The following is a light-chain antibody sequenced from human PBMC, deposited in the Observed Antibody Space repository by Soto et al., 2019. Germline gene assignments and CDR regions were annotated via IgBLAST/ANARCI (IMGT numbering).Light chain of an antibody. Sequence: QSALTQPPSASGSPGQSVTISCTGTSSDVGGYNYVSWYQQLPGKAPKLMIYEVSKRPSGVPDRFSGSKSSNTASLTVSGLQAEDEADYHCSSYAGSLNVVFGGGTKLTVL. CDR3: SSYAGSLNVV. CDR2: EVS. J-gene: IGLJ2*01. V-gene: IGLV2-8*01. CDR1: SSDVGGYNY.